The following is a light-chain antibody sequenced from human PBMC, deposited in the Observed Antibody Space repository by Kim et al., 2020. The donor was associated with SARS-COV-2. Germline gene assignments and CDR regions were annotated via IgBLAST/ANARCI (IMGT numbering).Light chain of an antibody. CDR3: QQYGASPDT. V-gene: IGKV3-20*01. J-gene: IGKJ2*01. Sequence: LSLGDNTTLSCRASQSVKSNFLAWYQQKPGQAPRPLIYAASTRATGIPDRFSGSGSGTDFTLTISRLEPEDFAVYYCQQYGASPDTFGQGTKLEI. CDR2: AAS. CDR1: QSVKSNF.